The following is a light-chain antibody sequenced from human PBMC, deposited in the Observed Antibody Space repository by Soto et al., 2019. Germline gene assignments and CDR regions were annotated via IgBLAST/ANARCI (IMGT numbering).Light chain of an antibody. Sequence: DIVMTQSPDSLAVSLGERATINCKSSQSVLYNSNNKNSLAWYQQKPGQPPKLLICWAYTREFGVHDRFSGSGSGTHFTLTIRSLQAEDVAVYYCKQYYSTPITFGQGTRLEIK. V-gene: IGKV4-1*01. CDR2: WAY. CDR3: KQYYSTPIT. CDR1: QSVLYNSNNKNS. J-gene: IGKJ5*01.